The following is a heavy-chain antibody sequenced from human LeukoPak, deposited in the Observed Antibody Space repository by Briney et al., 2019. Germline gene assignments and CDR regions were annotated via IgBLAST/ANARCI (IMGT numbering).Heavy chain of an antibody. V-gene: IGHV3-15*01. CDR3: TSQVWSGYYPYYYYYMDV. D-gene: IGHD3-3*01. J-gene: IGHJ6*03. CDR1: GFTFSNAW. CDR2: IKSKTDGGTT. Sequence: GGSLRLSCAASGFTFSNAWMSWVRQAPGKGLEWVGRIKSKTDGGTTDYAAPVKGRFTISRDDSKNTLYLQMNSLKTEDTAVYYCTSQVWSGYYPYYYYYMDVWGKGTTVTVSS.